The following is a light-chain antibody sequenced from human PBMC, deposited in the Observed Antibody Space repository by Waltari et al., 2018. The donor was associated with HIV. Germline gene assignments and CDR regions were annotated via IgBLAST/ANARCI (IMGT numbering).Light chain of an antibody. CDR3: NSRDSSGNHLV. CDR1: SLRSYY. Sequence: GQTVRITCQGDSLRSYYASWYQQKPGQAPVLVIYGKNNRPSGIPDRFSGSSSGNTASLTITGAQAEDEADYYCNSRDSSGNHLVFGGGTKLTVL. J-gene: IGLJ2*01. CDR2: GKN. V-gene: IGLV3-19*01.